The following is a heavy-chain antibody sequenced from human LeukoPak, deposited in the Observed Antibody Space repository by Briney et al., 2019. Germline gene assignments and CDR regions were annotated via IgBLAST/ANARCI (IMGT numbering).Heavy chain of an antibody. CDR2: ISSSSSYI. CDR1: GFTFSSYS. CDR3: ARGRVGSTWLDY. D-gene: IGHD1-26*01. Sequence: GGSLRLSCAASGFTFSSYSMNWVRQAPGKGLEWVSSISSSSSYIYYADSVKGRFTISRDNAKNSLYLQMDSLRAEDTAVYYCARGRVGSTWLDYWGQGTLVTVSS. J-gene: IGHJ4*02. V-gene: IGHV3-21*01.